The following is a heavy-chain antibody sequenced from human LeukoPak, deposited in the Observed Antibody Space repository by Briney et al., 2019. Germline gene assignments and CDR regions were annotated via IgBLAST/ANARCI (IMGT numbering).Heavy chain of an antibody. CDR1: GFTFSSYG. CDR2: IRYDGSNK. Sequence: GGSLRLSCAASGFTFSSYGVHWVRQAPGKGLEWVAFIRYDGSNKYYADSVKGRFTISRDNSKNTLYLQMNSLRAEDTAVYYCARKAYSGYESDYWGQGTLVTVSS. D-gene: IGHD5-12*01. V-gene: IGHV3-30*02. J-gene: IGHJ4*02. CDR3: ARKAYSGYESDY.